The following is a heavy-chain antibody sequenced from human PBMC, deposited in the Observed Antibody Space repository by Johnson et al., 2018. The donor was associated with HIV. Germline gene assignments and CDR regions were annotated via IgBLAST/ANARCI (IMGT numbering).Heavy chain of an antibody. CDR3: TKDYYEFWSGSRSDETFDV. D-gene: IGHD3-3*01. CDR1: GFTFDDYT. J-gene: IGHJ3*01. CDR2: ITWDGGST. Sequence: VQLVESGGAVVQPGGSLRLSCAVSGFTFDDYTMHWVRQPPGKGLEWVSLITWDGGSTYYADSVKGRFTIPRDNSKHSLYLQMTSLRSEDTALYYGTKDYYEFWSGSRSDETFDVWGHGTMVTVSS. V-gene: IGHV3-43*01.